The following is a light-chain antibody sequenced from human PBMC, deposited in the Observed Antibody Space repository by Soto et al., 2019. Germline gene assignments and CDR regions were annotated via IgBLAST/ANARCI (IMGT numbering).Light chain of an antibody. CDR2: DVT. CDR1: SSDVGAYDF. Sequence: QPVLTQPASVSGSPGQSITISCTGTSSDVGAYDFVSWYQHYPGKAPKLVTFDVTHRPPGISDRFSGSKSANTASLTISGLQDEDEAFYYCSSYTTRSTLVFGGGTKLTVL. V-gene: IGLV2-14*01. CDR3: SSYTTRSTLV. J-gene: IGLJ2*01.